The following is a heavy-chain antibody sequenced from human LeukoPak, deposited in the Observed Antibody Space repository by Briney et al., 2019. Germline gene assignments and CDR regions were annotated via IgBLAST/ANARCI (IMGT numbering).Heavy chain of an antibody. V-gene: IGHV3-23*01. CDR3: AKDPTDFDSSGPTYFDY. J-gene: IGHJ4*02. CDR2: ISTSGGRT. D-gene: IGHD3-22*01. CDR1: GFTFSSCA. Sequence: PGGSLRLSCAASGFTFSSCAMSWVRQAPGKGLEWVSAISTSGGRTFYADSVKGRCTISRDNSKNTLYLQMNSLEPEDTAIYYCAKDPTDFDSSGPTYFDYWGQGTLVTVSS.